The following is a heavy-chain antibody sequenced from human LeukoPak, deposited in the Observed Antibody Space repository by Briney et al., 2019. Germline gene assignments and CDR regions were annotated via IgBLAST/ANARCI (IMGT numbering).Heavy chain of an antibody. D-gene: IGHD5-18*01. CDR2: INTDGSST. J-gene: IGHJ4*02. CDR3: ARGYNYGYWIDY. Sequence: GGSLRLSCAASGFTFSSYWMHWVRQAPGKGLVWVSRINTDGSSTSYVDSGKGRFNISRDNAKNTLYLQMNCLRAEDTAVYYCARGYNYGYWIDYWGQGTLVTVSS. V-gene: IGHV3-74*01. CDR1: GFTFSSYW.